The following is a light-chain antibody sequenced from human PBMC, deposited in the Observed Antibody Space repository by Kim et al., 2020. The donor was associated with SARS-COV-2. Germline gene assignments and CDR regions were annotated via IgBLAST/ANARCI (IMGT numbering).Light chain of an antibody. CDR3: QAWDSSTGV. CDR2: QDS. Sequence: VAPGQTASITCSGDKLGDKYACWYQQKPGQSPVLVIYQDSKRPSGIPERFSGSNAGNTASLTISGTQAMDEADYYCQAWDSSTGVFGTGTKVTVL. J-gene: IGLJ1*01. V-gene: IGLV3-1*01. CDR1: KLGDKY.